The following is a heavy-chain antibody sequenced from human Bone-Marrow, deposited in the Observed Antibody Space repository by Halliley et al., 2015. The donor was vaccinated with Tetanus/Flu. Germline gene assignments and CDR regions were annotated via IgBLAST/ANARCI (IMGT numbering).Heavy chain of an antibody. CDR2: IYQTEST. CDR3: ASHYGFSFDP. CDR1: GGSIGSTKW. V-gene: IGHV4-4*02. D-gene: IGHD3-3*01. J-gene: IGHJ5*02. Sequence: TLSLTCAVSGGSIGSTKWWSWVRQPPGKGLEWIGQIYQTESTNYNPSLKSRVTISVDKSKNYLSLRLSSVTAADTAIYYCASHYGFSFDPWGQGTLVIVSS.